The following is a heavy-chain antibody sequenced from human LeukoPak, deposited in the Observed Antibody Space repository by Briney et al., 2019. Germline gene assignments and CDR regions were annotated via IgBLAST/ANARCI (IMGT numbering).Heavy chain of an antibody. Sequence: ASVKVSCKASGYTFTSYYMHWVRQAPGQGLEWMGIINPSGGSTSYAQKFQGRVTMTRDMSTSTVYMELSSLRSEDTAVYYCARARPVFSGYSYANERYYYMDVWGKGTTVTVSS. CDR3: ARARPVFSGYSYANERYYYMDV. V-gene: IGHV1-46*01. CDR1: GYTFTSYY. CDR2: INPSGGST. D-gene: IGHD5-18*01. J-gene: IGHJ6*03.